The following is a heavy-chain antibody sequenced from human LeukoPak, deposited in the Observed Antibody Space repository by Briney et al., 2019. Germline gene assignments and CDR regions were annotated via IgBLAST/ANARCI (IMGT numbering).Heavy chain of an antibody. CDR2: IYYSGST. CDR3: ARLIGYCTNGVCYTTSRGYFVY. Sequence: SETLSLTCTVSGGSISSSSYYWGWIRQPPGKGLEWIGSIYYSGSTYYNPSLKSRVTISVDTSKNQFSLKPSSVTAADTAVYYCARLIGYCTNGVCYTTSRGYFVYWGQGTLVTVSS. D-gene: IGHD2-8*01. CDR1: GGSISSSSYY. V-gene: IGHV4-39*01. J-gene: IGHJ4*02.